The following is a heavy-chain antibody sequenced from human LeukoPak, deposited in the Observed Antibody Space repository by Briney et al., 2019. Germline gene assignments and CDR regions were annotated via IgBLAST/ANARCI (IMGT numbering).Heavy chain of an antibody. V-gene: IGHV1-2*02. CDR3: ATPYCSGGSCYSVWYGDAFDI. CDR2: IDPNSGGA. Sequence: ASVKVSCKASGYTFTGYNMHWVRQAPGQGLEWMGWIDPNSGGANYAQKFKGRVTMTRDTSISTAYMELISLRSDDTAVYYCATPYCSGGSCYSVWYGDAFDIWGQGTMVTVSS. CDR1: GYTFTGYN. J-gene: IGHJ3*02. D-gene: IGHD2-15*01.